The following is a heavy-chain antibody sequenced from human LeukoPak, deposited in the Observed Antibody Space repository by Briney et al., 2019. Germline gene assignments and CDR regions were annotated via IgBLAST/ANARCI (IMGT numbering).Heavy chain of an antibody. D-gene: IGHD5-18*01. CDR2: ISHRGET. CDR1: GVSFSDYY. J-gene: IGHJ5*02. V-gene: IGHV4-34*01. Sequence: SETLSLTCSVSGVSFSDYYWIWIRQSPEMGLQWIGEISHRGETHYNPALESRLTISVDTSNNQFSLHLTSVTAADTAIYYCARDGYSFGRGFDPWSQGTLVTVSS. CDR3: ARDGYSFGRGFDP.